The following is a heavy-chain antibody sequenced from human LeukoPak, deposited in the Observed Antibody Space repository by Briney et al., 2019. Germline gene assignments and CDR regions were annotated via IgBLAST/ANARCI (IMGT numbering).Heavy chain of an antibody. CDR1: GSSFTSYW. Sequence: GESLKISCKGSGSSFTSYWIGLVRQMPGKGLEWMGTIYLGDSDTRYSPSFQSQVTISACKSISTAYLQWSSMKASDTAMYCCASRSNSGYEFFDNWGQGTLVTVSS. CDR2: IYLGDSDT. J-gene: IGHJ4*02. V-gene: IGHV5-51*01. CDR3: ASRSNSGYEFFDN. D-gene: IGHD5-12*01.